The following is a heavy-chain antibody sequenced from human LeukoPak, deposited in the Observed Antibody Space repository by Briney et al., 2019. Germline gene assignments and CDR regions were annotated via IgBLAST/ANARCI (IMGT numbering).Heavy chain of an antibody. V-gene: IGHV3-66*01. CDR1: GFTVSSNY. J-gene: IGHJ4*02. CDR3: AKSNTIFGVVMSH. CDR2: IYSGGST. D-gene: IGHD3-3*01. Sequence: GGSLRLSCAASGFTVSSNYMSWVRQAPGKGLEWVSVIYSGGSTYYADSVKGRFTISRDNSKNTLYLQMNSLRAEDTAVYYCAKSNTIFGVVMSHWGQGTLVTVSS.